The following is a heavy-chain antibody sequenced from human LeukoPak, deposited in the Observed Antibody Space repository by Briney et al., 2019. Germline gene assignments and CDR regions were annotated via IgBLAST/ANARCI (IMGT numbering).Heavy chain of an antibody. V-gene: IGHV4-59*01. CDR1: GGSISSYY. CDR3: ARGIGDYNWFDP. Sequence: SETLSLTCTVSGGSISSYYLSWIRQPPGKGLEWIGYIYYSGSTNYNPSLKSRVTISVDTSKNQFSLKLSSVTAADTAVYYCARGIGDYNWFDPWGQGTLVTVSS. D-gene: IGHD2-21*02. J-gene: IGHJ5*02. CDR2: IYYSGST.